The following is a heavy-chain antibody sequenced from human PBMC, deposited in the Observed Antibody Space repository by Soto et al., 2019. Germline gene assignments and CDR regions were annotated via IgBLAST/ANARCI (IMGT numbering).Heavy chain of an antibody. V-gene: IGHV2-5*02. CDR1: GFSLSTSGVG. CDR3: AHRPSSIVVVPAAYLGGNWFDP. J-gene: IGHJ5*02. D-gene: IGHD2-2*01. Sequence: QITLKESGPTLVKPTQTLTLTCTFSGFSLSTSGVGVGWIRQPPGKALEWLALIYWDDDKRYSPSLKSRLTTTKDPSKNQVVLTMTDMDPVDTATYYCAHRPSSIVVVPAAYLGGNWFDPWGQGTLVTVSS. CDR2: IYWDDDK.